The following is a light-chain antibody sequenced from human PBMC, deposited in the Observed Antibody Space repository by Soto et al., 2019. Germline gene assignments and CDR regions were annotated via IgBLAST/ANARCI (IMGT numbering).Light chain of an antibody. CDR3: QVFDGSIWT. J-gene: IGKJ1*01. V-gene: IGKV3-20*01. Sequence: EIVLTQSPGTLSLSPCERATLSSSASQSISNSKLAWYQHKAGQAPRLVIYGASGRATGIPNRFSGSGSGTDFTFTIIRLEPDDFAVYYCQVFDGSIWTFGQGTKVDI. CDR1: QSISNSK. CDR2: GAS.